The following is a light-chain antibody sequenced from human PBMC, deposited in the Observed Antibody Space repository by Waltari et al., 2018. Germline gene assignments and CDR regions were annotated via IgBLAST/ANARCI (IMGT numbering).Light chain of an antibody. CDR2: RVS. J-gene: IGKJ5*01. Sequence: DVVMTQSPLSLPVTLGQPASISCGSSQSLVHSDGNTYLNWFQQRPGQSPRRLIYRVSNRDSGVPDRVSGSGSGTDFTLNISRVEAEDVGVYYCMQGTHWPPTFGQGTRLEIK. CDR3: MQGTHWPPT. V-gene: IGKV2-30*02. CDR1: QSLVHSDGNTY.